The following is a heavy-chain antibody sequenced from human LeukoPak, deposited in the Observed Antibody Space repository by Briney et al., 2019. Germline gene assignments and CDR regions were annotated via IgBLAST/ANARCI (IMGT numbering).Heavy chain of an antibody. J-gene: IGHJ4*02. Sequence: NASETLSLTCTVSGGSISSYYWSWVRQPPGKGLEWVGYIYYSGSTNYNPSLKSRVTISVDTSKNQFSLKLSSVTAADTAVYYCARGRTLYGGGGYYFDYWGQGTLVTVSS. D-gene: IGHD4-23*01. CDR1: GGSISSYY. CDR2: IYYSGST. V-gene: IGHV4-59*01. CDR3: ARGRTLYGGGGYYFDY.